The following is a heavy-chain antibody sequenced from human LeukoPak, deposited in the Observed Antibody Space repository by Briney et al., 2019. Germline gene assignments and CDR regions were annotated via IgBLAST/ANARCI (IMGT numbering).Heavy chain of an antibody. V-gene: IGHV3-23*01. J-gene: IGHJ4*02. D-gene: IGHD6-13*01. CDR1: GFTFSSYA. Sequence: GGSLRLSCAASGFTFSSYAMSWVRQAPGKGLECISGFSGSGGSTYYADSLKGRFTISRDNAKNSLYLQMNSLRAEDTAVYYCAKRIAAAGIFDYWGQGTLVTVSS. CDR2: FSGSGGST. CDR3: AKRIAAAGIFDY.